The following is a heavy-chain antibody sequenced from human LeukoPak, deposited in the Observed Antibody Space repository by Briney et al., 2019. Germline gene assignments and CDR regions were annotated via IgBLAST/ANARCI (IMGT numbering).Heavy chain of an antibody. V-gene: IGHV3-23*01. J-gene: IGHJ4*02. CDR1: GFTFSSYA. D-gene: IGHD6-13*01. CDR2: ISGSGGST. Sequence: PGGSLRLSCAASGFTFSSYAMSWVRQAPGKGLEWVSAISGSGGSTYYAASVEGRFTISRDNSKNTLYLQMNSLRAEDTAVYYCAKDMGGPLAAAADYWGQGTLVTVSS. CDR3: AKDMGGPLAAAADY.